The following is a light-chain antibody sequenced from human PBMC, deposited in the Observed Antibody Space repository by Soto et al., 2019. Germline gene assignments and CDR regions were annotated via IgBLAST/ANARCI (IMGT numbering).Light chain of an antibody. J-gene: IGLJ1*01. CDR3: SSYAGTHYV. V-gene: IGLV2-23*01. Sequence: QSALTQPASVSGSPGQSITISCTGTSNDVGSYHLVSWYQQHPGKAPKLMIYEGSKRPSGVSNRFSGSKSGNTASVTISGLQAEDEADYYCSSYAGTHYVFGTGTKLTVL. CDR2: EGS. CDR1: SNDVGSYHL.